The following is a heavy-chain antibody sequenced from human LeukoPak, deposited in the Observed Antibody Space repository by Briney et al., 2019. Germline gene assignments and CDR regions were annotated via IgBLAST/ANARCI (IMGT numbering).Heavy chain of an antibody. V-gene: IGHV3-23*01. J-gene: IGHJ5*02. Sequence: GGSLRLSCAASGXTFSNYAMSWVPQAPGKGLEWVSGISGRGGGTNYADSVKGRFTVSRDNSMNTLHLQMNSLRAEDTAVYYCVKGSIFGVPNNWFDPWGQGTLVTVSS. CDR1: GXTFSNYA. D-gene: IGHD3-3*01. CDR3: VKGSIFGVPNNWFDP. CDR2: ISGRGGGT.